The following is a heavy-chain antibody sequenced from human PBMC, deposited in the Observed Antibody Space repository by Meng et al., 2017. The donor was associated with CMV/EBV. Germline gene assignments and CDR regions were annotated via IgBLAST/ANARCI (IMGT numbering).Heavy chain of an antibody. J-gene: IGHJ5*02. CDR2: IRYDGSNK. D-gene: IGHD6-13*01. Sequence: GGSLRLSCAASGFTFSNYGMHWVRQTPGKGLEWVAFIRYDGSNKYYADSVKGRFTISRDNSKNTLYLQMNSLRGEDTAVYYCAKRRGSSWYGWFDPWGQGILVTVSS. V-gene: IGHV3-30*02. CDR1: GFTFSNYG. CDR3: AKRRGSSWYGWFDP.